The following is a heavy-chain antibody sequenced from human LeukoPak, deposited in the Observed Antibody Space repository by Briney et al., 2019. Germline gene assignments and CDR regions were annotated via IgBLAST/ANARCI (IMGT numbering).Heavy chain of an antibody. V-gene: IGHV1-58*01. Sequence: ASVKVSCKASGFTFTSSAVQWVRQARGQRLEWIGWIVVGSGNTNYAQKVQERVTITRDMSTSTAYMELSSLRSEDTAVYYCAADSKYWWGVSGYYYMDVWGKGTTVTVSS. CDR1: GFTFTSSA. CDR2: IVVGSGNT. D-gene: IGHD2-15*01. J-gene: IGHJ6*03. CDR3: AADSKYWWGVSGYYYMDV.